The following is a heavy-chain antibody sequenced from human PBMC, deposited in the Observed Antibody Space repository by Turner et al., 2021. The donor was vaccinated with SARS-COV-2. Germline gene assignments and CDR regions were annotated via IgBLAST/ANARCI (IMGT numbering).Heavy chain of an antibody. J-gene: IGHJ5*02. D-gene: IGHD3-22*01. CDR3: ARQDYYDSSGYYTGGNWFDP. Sequence: QLQLQESGPGLVTPSETLSLTCTVSGGPISSSTYYWGWIRQPPGKGLEWIGSIYYSGSTYYNASLKSRVTISVDTAKNQFSLKLSSVTAADTAVYYCARQDYYDSSGYYTGGNWFDPWGQGTLVTVSS. CDR2: IYYSGST. CDR1: GGPISSSTYY. V-gene: IGHV4-39*01.